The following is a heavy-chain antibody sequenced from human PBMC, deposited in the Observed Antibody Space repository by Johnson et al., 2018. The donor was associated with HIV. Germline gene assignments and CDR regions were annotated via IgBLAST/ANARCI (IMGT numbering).Heavy chain of an antibody. CDR3: AKDNTRLGGAFDI. J-gene: IGHJ3*02. CDR2: IRYDGSNK. V-gene: IGHV3-30*02. CDR1: GFTFSSYG. D-gene: IGHD3-16*01. Sequence: QVQLVESGGGVVQPGGSLRLSCAASGFTFSSYGMHWVRQAPGKGLEWVAFIRYDGSNKYYADSVKGRFTISRDNSKNTLYLQMNSLRAEDTAVYYCAKDNTRLGGAFDIWGQGTMVTVSS.